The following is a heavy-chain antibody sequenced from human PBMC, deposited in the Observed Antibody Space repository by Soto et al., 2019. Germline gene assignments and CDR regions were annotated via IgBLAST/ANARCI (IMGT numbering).Heavy chain of an antibody. CDR1: GYTFTTYG. CDR3: ARGQGEYCSGGSCYANYYYSGMDV. V-gene: IGHV1-18*01. Sequence: ASVKVSCKASGYTFTTYGITWVRQAPGQGREWVGWISAYDGHTSYAQKLQNRVTMTTDTSTSTAYMDLRSLRSDDSAVYYCARGQGEYCSGGSCYANYYYSGMDVWGQGTTVTVSS. D-gene: IGHD2-15*01. J-gene: IGHJ6*02. CDR2: ISAYDGHT.